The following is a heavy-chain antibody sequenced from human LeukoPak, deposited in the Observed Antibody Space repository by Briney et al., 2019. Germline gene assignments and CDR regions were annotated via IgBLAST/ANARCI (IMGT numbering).Heavy chain of an antibody. J-gene: IGHJ4*02. Sequence: ASVKVSCKASGYTFNSYGISWVRQAPGQGLEWMGWISAYNGNTNYAQHLQGRVTMTTDTSTSTAYMELRSLRYDDTAVYYCARDRYGVRSGSCDYWGQGTLVTVSS. D-gene: IGHD1-26*01. CDR3: ARDRYGVRSGSCDY. CDR1: GYTFNSYG. CDR2: ISAYNGNT. V-gene: IGHV1-18*01.